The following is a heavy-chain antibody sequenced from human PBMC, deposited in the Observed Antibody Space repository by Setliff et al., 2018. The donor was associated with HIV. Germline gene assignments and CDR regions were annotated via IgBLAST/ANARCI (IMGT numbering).Heavy chain of an antibody. CDR3: ARGDIIAVPAAIDMDV. CDR2: IIPNSGGT. V-gene: IGHV1-2*02. Sequence: ASVKVSCKASGGTFSSYAINWVRQAPGQGLEWMGGIIPNSGGTNYAQKFQGRVTMTRDTSISTAYMELSRLRSDDTAVYYCARGDIIAVPAAIDMDVWGKGTTVTVSS. D-gene: IGHD2-2*01. J-gene: IGHJ6*03. CDR1: GGTFSSYA.